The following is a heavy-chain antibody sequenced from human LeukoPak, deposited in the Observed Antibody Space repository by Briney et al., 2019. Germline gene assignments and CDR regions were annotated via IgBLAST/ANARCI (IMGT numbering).Heavy chain of an antibody. V-gene: IGHV4-59*12. D-gene: IGHD6-19*01. CDR2: IYYSGST. Sequence: SETLSLTCTVSGGSISSYYWSWIRQPPGKGLEWIGYIYYSGSTNYNPSLKSRVTISVDTSKNQFSLKLNSVTPEDTAVYYCARGFSSGWFDYWGQGTLVTVSS. CDR3: ARGFSSGWFDY. CDR1: GGSISSYY. J-gene: IGHJ4*02.